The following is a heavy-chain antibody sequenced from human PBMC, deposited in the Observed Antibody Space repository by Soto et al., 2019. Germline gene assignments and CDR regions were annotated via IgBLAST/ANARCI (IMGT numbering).Heavy chain of an antibody. J-gene: IGHJ4*02. CDR3: GRGRGIAVVVPLGY. Sequence: CKASRDTVTSYGIGSLRQATEQGLEWLGWISAYNGNTNYAQKLQGRVTMTTDTSTSTAYMELRSLRSDDTAVYFCGRGRGIAVVVPLGYWGQGTLVTVSS. CDR2: ISAYNGNT. V-gene: IGHV1-18*01. CDR1: RDTVTSYG. D-gene: IGHD6-19*01.